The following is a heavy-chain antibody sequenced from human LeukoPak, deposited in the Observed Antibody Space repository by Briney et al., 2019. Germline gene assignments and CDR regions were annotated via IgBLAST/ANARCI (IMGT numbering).Heavy chain of an antibody. Sequence: GGSLRLSCAASGFLFSTYTVNWVRQAPGQGLEWVAALAAASGTRYYANSVKGRFTISRDNSKNTVFLQMNSLRVEDTAVYYCAKDKVPDGKWDIDYWGQGTLVTVTS. CDR1: GFLFSTYT. CDR3: AKDKVPDGKWDIDY. J-gene: IGHJ4*02. D-gene: IGHD1-26*01. CDR2: LAAASGTR. V-gene: IGHV3-23*01.